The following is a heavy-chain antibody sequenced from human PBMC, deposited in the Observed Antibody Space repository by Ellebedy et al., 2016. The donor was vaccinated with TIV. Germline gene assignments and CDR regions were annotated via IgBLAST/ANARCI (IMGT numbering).Heavy chain of an antibody. CDR1: GFTFSDYA. V-gene: IGHV3-30-3*01. CDR3: AREVRWLVDY. Sequence: PGGSLRLSCVASGFTFSDYAMHWVRQAPGKGLEWVAIISRDGVNKYYSDSVRGRFTISKDNSKDTTYLQMNSLRTEDTALYYCAREVRWLVDYWGQGTLVSVSS. D-gene: IGHD6-19*01. CDR2: ISRDGVNK. J-gene: IGHJ4*02.